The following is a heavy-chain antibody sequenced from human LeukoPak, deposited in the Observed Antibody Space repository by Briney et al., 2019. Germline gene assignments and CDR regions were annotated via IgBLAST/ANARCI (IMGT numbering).Heavy chain of an antibody. CDR3: ARGCSGSFRSGGCY. CDR2: INPNGGST. J-gene: IGHJ4*02. D-gene: IGHD1-26*01. V-gene: IGHV1-46*01. CDR1: GYTFTNYY. Sequence: GASVKVSCKASGYTFTNYYVHWVRQAPGQGLEWMGLINPNGGSTNCAQKFQGRVTMTRDTSTSTAYMELSSLRSEDTAVYYCARGCSGSFRSGGCYWGQGTLVTVSS.